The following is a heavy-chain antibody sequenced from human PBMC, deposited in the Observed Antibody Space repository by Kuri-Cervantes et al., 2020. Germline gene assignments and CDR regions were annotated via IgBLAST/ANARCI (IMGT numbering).Heavy chain of an antibody. CDR1: GGSFSGYY. D-gene: IGHD3-3*01. J-gene: IGHJ6*03. CDR2: INHNGST. V-gene: IGHV4-34*01. Sequence: SETLSLTCAVYGGSFSGYYWSWIRQPPGKGLEWIGEINHNGSTNYNPSLKSRVTISVDTSKNQFSLKLSSVTAADTAVYYCARASYDFWSGYYPYYYYMDVWGKGTTVTVSS. CDR3: ARASYDFWSGYYPYYYYMDV.